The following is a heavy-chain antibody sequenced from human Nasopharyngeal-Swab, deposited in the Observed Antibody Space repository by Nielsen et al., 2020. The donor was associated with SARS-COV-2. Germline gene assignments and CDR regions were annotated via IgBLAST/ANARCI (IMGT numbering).Heavy chain of an antibody. CDR2: ISTSSSYI. V-gene: IGHV3-21*01. J-gene: IGHJ4*02. CDR3: ARDEAGTANSGFDY. CDR1: GFTLSSYN. D-gene: IGHD1-1*01. Sequence: GESLKISCVASGFTLSSYNMNWVRQAPGKGLEWVSSISTSSSYIYYADSVRGRFTISRDNAKNSLYLQMNSLRAEDTAIYYCARDEAGTANSGFDYWGQGTLVTVSS.